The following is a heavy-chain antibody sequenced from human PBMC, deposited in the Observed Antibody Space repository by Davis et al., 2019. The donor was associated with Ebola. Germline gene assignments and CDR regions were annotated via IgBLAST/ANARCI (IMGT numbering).Heavy chain of an antibody. J-gene: IGHJ5*02. V-gene: IGHV4-59*08. CDR2: LYFSGST. CDR3: TRRLPANWFDP. CDR1: GGSISGYF. D-gene: IGHD2-15*01. Sequence: MPSETLSLTCNVSGGSISGYFWSWIRQPPGKGLECIGYLYFSGSTNYNPSLKSRVTMSVDTSKNQFSLKVNSVTAADTAIYYCTRRLPANWFDPWGRGTLVSVSS.